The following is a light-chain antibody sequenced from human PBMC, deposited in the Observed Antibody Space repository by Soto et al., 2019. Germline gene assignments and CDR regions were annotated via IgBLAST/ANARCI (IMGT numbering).Light chain of an antibody. J-gene: IGKJ5*01. Sequence: VLTQSPGSLSLSPGEXXTFSXRASQSLSIHLAWYQQKAGQAPRLLMYDASKRATGIPARFSGSGSGTDLTLTISSLEPEDFAVYYCQQRSYWPITFGQGTRLEIK. CDR1: QSLSIH. V-gene: IGKV3-11*01. CDR3: QQRSYWPIT. CDR2: DAS.